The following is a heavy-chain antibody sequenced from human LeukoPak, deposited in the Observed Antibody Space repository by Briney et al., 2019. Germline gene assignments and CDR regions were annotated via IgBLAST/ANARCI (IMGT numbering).Heavy chain of an antibody. CDR3: AKAAGYSYVGVYYFDY. V-gene: IGHV3-23*01. CDR1: GLTFSSYA. D-gene: IGHD5-18*01. CDR2: ISGSGDNT. J-gene: IGHJ4*02. Sequence: GGSLRLSCAASGLTFSSYAMSWVRQAPGKGLVWVSGISGSGDNTYYADSVKGRFTISRDNSKNTLYLQMNSLRAEDTAVYYCAKAAGYSYVGVYYFDYWGQGTLVTVSS.